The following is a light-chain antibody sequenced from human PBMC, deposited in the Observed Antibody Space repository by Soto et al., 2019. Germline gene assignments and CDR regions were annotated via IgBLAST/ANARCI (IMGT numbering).Light chain of an antibody. CDR2: GAS. V-gene: IGKV1-5*01. Sequence: MYQSPSALSAYVGDRVTITCRASQRISNKLAWYQQKAGKAPKVLIYGASSRATGIPDRFSGSGSGTDFALTINRLQPEDFATYYCQQYGISLYTFGHGTKV. CDR1: QRISNK. CDR3: QQYGISLYT. J-gene: IGKJ2*01.